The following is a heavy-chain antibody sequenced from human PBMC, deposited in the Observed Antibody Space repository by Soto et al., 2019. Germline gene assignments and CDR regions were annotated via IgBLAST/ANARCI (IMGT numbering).Heavy chain of an antibody. Sequence: ASVKVSFKASGYTFTSYAMHWVRQAPGQRLEWMGWINAGNGNTKYSQKFQGRVTITRDTSASTAYMELSSLRSEDTAVYYCARVPLLWFGELSGYYYYYGMDVWGQGTTVTVSS. D-gene: IGHD3-10*01. CDR3: ARVPLLWFGELSGYYYYYGMDV. V-gene: IGHV1-3*01. CDR2: INAGNGNT. CDR1: GYTFTSYA. J-gene: IGHJ6*02.